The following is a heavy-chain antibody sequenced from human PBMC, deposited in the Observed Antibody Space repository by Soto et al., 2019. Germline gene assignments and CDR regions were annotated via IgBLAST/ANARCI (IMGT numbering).Heavy chain of an antibody. Sequence: PGGSLRLSCAASGFTFSNAWMSWVRQAPGKGLEWVGRIKSKTDGGTTDYAAPVKGRFTISRDDSKNTLYLQMNSLKTEDTAVYSCTTGWYSSTPGSDYWGQGTLVTVSS. CDR3: TTGWYSSTPGSDY. V-gene: IGHV3-15*01. J-gene: IGHJ4*02. CDR1: GFTFSNAW. CDR2: IKSKTDGGTT. D-gene: IGHD6-13*01.